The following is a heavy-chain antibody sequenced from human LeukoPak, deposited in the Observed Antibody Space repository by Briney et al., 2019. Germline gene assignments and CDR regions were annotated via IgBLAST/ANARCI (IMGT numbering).Heavy chain of an antibody. CDR2: IYYSGST. Sequence: SETLSLTCTVSGGSISSYYWSWIRQPSGKGLEWIGYIYYSGSTNYNPSLKSRVTISVDTSKNQFSLKLSSVTAADTAVYYCAKKGDYGDYFVYWGQGTLVTVSS. V-gene: IGHV4-59*01. CDR1: GGSISSYY. CDR3: AKKGDYGDYFVY. J-gene: IGHJ4*02. D-gene: IGHD4-17*01.